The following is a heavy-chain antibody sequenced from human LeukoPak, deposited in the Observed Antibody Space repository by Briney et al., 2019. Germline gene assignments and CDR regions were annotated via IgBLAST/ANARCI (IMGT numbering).Heavy chain of an antibody. CDR2: ISGSGGST. CDR3: AKGAWRYCSGGSCYSNYFDY. Sequence: GGSLRLSCAASGFTFSSYAMSWVRQAPGKGLEWVSAISGSGGSTYYADSVKGRFTISRDNSKNTLYLQMNSLRAEETAVYYCAKGAWRYCSGGSCYSNYFDYWGQGTLVTVSS. CDR1: GFTFSSYA. J-gene: IGHJ4*02. D-gene: IGHD2-15*01. V-gene: IGHV3-23*01.